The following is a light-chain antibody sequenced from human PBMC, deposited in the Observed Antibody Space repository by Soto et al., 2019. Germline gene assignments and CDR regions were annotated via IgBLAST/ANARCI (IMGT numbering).Light chain of an antibody. Sequence: QSVLTQPPSVSAAPGQKVTISCSGSSSNIGNNYVSWYQQLPGTAPKRLIYDNNKRPSGIPDRFSGSKSGTSATLGITGLQTGDEADYYCGTWDSSLSEGVFGGGTKLTVL. J-gene: IGLJ2*01. CDR3: GTWDSSLSEGV. V-gene: IGLV1-51*01. CDR2: DNN. CDR1: SSNIGNNY.